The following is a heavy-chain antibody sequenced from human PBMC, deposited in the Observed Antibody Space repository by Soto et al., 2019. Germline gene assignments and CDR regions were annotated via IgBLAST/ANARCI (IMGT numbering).Heavy chain of an antibody. CDR3: ARDEDTAMVREYYYYGMDV. CDR1: GGTFSSYA. J-gene: IGHJ6*02. CDR2: IIPIFGTA. V-gene: IGHV1-69*13. D-gene: IGHD5-18*01. Sequence: ASVKVSCKASGGTFSSYASSWVRQAPGQGLEWMGGIIPIFGTANYAQKFQGRVTITADESTSTAYMELSSLRSEDTDVYYCARDEDTAMVREYYYYGMDVWGQGTTVTVSS.